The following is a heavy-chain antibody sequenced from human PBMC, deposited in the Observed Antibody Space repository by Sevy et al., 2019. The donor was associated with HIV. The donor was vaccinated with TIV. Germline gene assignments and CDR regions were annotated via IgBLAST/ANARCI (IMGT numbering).Heavy chain of an antibody. Sequence: GGSLRLSCAASGFSISGYGMHWVRQAPGKGLEWVAVIWYDGNNKEYADAVKGRFTISRANSKNTLYLQMNSLRAEDTAVYYCAREDIRVAGIGYYFHSWGQGTLVTVSS. CDR1: GFSISGYG. D-gene: IGHD6-19*01. J-gene: IGHJ4*02. CDR2: IWYDGNNK. V-gene: IGHV3-33*01. CDR3: AREDIRVAGIGYYFHS.